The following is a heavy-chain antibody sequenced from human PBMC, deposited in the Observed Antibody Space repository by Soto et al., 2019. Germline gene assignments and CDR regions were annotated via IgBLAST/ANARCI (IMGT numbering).Heavy chain of an antibody. D-gene: IGHD1-26*01. Sequence: QVQLQESGPRLVEASQTLSLTCTVSNASITSSGYYWSWVRQPPGKRLEWIGYIYHSGSTFYSPSLQSRLTMSVDTSKNQFSLTLRSVTAADTAVYHCARMSGTYYVPDYWGQGTLVTVS. CDR1: NASITSSGYY. CDR2: IYHSGST. CDR3: ARMSGTYYVPDY. V-gene: IGHV4-31*03. J-gene: IGHJ4*02.